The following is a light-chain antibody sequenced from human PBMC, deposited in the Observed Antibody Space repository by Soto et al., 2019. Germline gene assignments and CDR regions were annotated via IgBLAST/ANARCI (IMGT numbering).Light chain of an antibody. Sequence: EIVFTQSPSTLSFSPFERATLSCRASQSVSNNYLAWYQQKPGQAPRLLIYGASNRATGIPDRFSGSGSGTDFTLTISRLETEDFAVYYCQQYGSSGTFGQGTKVDIK. V-gene: IGKV3-20*01. CDR2: GAS. CDR1: QSVSNNY. CDR3: QQYGSSGT. J-gene: IGKJ1*01.